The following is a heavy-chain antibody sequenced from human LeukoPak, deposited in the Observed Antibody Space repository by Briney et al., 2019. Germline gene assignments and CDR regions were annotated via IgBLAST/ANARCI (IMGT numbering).Heavy chain of an antibody. Sequence: PGGSLRLSCATSGFTFRSSEMNWVRQAPGKGLEWVSYISGTGNTIYYTDSVKGRFTISRDNAKNSLYLQMNSLRAEDTAVYYCARDSYNGDYGGIDYWGQGTLVTVSS. D-gene: IGHD4-17*01. CDR1: GFTFRSSE. V-gene: IGHV3-48*03. J-gene: IGHJ4*02. CDR2: ISGTGNTI. CDR3: ARDSYNGDYGGIDY.